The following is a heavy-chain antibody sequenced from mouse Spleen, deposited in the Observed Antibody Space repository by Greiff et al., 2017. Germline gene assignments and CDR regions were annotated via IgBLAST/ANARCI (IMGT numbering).Heavy chain of an antibody. CDR3: ARDPYYFDY. J-gene: IGHJ2*01. CDR1: GFTFTDYY. V-gene: IGHV7-3*02. Sequence: EVKLMESGGGLVQPGGSLRLSCATSGFTFTDYYMSWVRQPPGKALEWLGFIRNKANGYTTEYSASVKGRFTISRDNSQSILYLQMNTLRAEDSATYYCARDPYYFDYWGQGTTLTVSS. CDR2: IRNKANGYTT.